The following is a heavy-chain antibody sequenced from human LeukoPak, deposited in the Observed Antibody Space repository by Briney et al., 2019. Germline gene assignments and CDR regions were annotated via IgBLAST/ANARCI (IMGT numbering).Heavy chain of an antibody. CDR1: GYTFTGYY. V-gene: IGHV1-2*02. Sequence: ASLKPSCAASGYTFTGYYLHWVRQAPGQGLEWMGWINPNSGGTNFAQKFQGRVTMTRDTSISTAYMGLSRLRSDDTAVYFCARDSYSSGAFDIWGQGTMVTVSS. CDR2: INPNSGGT. CDR3: ARDSYSSGAFDI. D-gene: IGHD6-19*01. J-gene: IGHJ3*02.